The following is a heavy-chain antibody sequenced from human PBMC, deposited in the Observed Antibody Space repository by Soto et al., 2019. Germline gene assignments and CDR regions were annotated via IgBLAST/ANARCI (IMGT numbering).Heavy chain of an antibody. J-gene: IGHJ4*02. CDR2: IHCGNGNT. Sequence: ASVKVSCKASGYTFTSNSIHWVRQAPGQRLEWMGWIHCGNGNTKYSQKFQGRVTITKDTSASTAYIELSSLRSEDTAVYYCARREGRTFDYCGQGALVTVSS. CDR1: GYTFTSNS. V-gene: IGHV1-3*01. CDR3: ARREGRTFDY.